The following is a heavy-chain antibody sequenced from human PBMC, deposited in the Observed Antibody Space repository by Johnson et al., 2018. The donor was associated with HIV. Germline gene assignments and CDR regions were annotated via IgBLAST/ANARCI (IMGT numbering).Heavy chain of an antibody. CDR1: GFTFSRYW. D-gene: IGHD3-10*01. CDR3: ARGLYGSGSYYKTPLGAFDI. Sequence: QPGGSLRLSCAASGFTFSRYWMSWVRQAPGEGLEWVANINQDGSEKNYVDSVKGRFVISRDNAKNSRYLQINSRRAEDTAVYYCARGLYGSGSYYKTPLGAFDIWGQGTMVTVSS. V-gene: IGHV3-7*04. CDR2: INQDGSEK. J-gene: IGHJ3*02.